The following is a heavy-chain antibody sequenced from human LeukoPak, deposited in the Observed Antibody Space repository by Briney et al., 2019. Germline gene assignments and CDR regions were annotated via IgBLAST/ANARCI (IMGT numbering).Heavy chain of an antibody. CDR2: ISYDGSNK. J-gene: IGHJ4*02. V-gene: IGHV3-30-3*01. CDR3: ARDPMATTELRD. CDR1: GFTFSSYA. Sequence: GGSLRLSCAASGFTFSSYAMHWVRQAPGKGLEWVAVISYDGSNKYYADSVKGRFTISRDNSKNTLYLQMNSLRAEDTAVYYCARDPMATTELRDWGQGTLVTVSS. D-gene: IGHD1-7*01.